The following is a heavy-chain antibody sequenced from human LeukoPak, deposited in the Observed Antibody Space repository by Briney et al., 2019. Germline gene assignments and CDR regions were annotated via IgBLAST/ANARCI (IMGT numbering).Heavy chain of an antibody. CDR3: AKDLTVTTYGAPTAFDY. CDR2: ISGSGGST. Sequence: PGGSLRLSCAASGFTFSSYAMSWVRQAPGKGLEWVSAISGSGGSTYYADSVKGRFTISRDNSKNTLYLQMNSLRAEDTAVYYCAKDLTVTTYGAPTAFDYWGQGTLVTVSP. D-gene: IGHD4-17*01. CDR1: GFTFSSYA. J-gene: IGHJ4*02. V-gene: IGHV3-23*01.